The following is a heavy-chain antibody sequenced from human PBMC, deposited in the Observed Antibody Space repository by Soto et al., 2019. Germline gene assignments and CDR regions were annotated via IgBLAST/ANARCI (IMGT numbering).Heavy chain of an antibody. V-gene: IGHV5-10-1*01. D-gene: IGHD5-12*01. J-gene: IGHJ6*02. Sequence: VESLKISCDASAYIFTNFWIIWVRQLPGKGLEYMGRIDPIDSSTNYAPSFQGHVTISADTSISTAYLQWASLAASDTAMYFCAREYSGYDPYGMDVWGQGTTVTVSS. CDR2: IDPIDSST. CDR1: AYIFTNFW. CDR3: AREYSGYDPYGMDV.